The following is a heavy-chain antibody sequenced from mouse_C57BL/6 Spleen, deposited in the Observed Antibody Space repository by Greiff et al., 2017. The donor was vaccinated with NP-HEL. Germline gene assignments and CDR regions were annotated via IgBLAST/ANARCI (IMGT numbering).Heavy chain of an antibody. Sequence: QVQLQQSGPGLVAPSQSLSITCTVSGFSLPSYGVSWVRQPPGKGLEWLCVIWGAESTNYHSAPISRLSLSKDNSKRQLFVKLNSLQTDDTATYYCSKGKGNYAMDYWGQGTSVTVSS. CDR3: SKGKGNYAMDY. J-gene: IGHJ4*01. V-gene: IGHV2-3*01. CDR1: GFSLPSYG. CDR2: IWGAEST.